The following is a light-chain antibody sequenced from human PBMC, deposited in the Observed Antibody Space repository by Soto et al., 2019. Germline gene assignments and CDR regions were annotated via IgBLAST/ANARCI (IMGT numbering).Light chain of an antibody. Sequence: QSVLTQPPSASGTPGQRVTISCSGSSSNIGSNTVNWYQHLPGTAPKLLIYSNNQRPSGVPDRFSDSKSGTSASLAISGLQCECEANYSCAAWEAHRTGVVFGAGTNLPL. CDR1: SSNIGSNT. J-gene: IGLJ2*01. CDR3: AAWEAHRTGVV. CDR2: SNN. V-gene: IGLV1-44*01.